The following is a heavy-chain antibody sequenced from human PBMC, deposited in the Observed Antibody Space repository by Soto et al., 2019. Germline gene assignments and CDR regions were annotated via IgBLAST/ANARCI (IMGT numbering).Heavy chain of an antibody. J-gene: IGHJ4*01. Sequence: PGGSLRLSCAASGFTLSDYYMYWIRQAPGKGLEWVSYLSSSATYTNYADSVKGRFTTSRDNAKNSLYLQMNSVRAEDTGVYYCARGRDTSMEDFDYWGQGNLVTVSS. CDR3: ARGRDTSMEDFDY. CDR1: GFTLSDYY. D-gene: IGHD5-18*01. V-gene: IGHV3-11*06. CDR2: LSSSATYT.